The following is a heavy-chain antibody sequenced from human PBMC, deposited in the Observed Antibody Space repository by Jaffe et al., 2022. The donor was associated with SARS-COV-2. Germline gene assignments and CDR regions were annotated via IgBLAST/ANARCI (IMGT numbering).Heavy chain of an antibody. CDR2: IKQDGSEK. CDR1: GFTFSSYW. V-gene: IGHV3-7*01. CDR3: ARVEEQLLNYYYYGMDV. Sequence: EVQLVESGGGLVQPGGSLRLSCAASGFTFSSYWMSWVRQAPGKGLEWVANIKQDGSEKYYVDSVKGRFTISRDNAKNSLYLQMNSLRAEDTAVYYCARVEEQLLNYYYYGMDVWGQGTTVTVSS. J-gene: IGHJ6*02. D-gene: IGHD6-6*01.